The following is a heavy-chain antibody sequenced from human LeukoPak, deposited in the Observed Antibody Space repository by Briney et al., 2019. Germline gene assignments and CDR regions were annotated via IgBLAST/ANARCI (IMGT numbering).Heavy chain of an antibody. V-gene: IGHV1-18*01. J-gene: IGHJ4*02. CDR3: ARDLEGRDGYNLVY. D-gene: IGHD5-24*01. CDR2: ISAYNGNT. Sequence: ASVTVSFMASGYTFTSYGISWVRQAPGQGGEWMGWISAYNGNTNYAQKLQGRVTITTDTSTSTAYMELRSLRSDDTAVYYCARDLEGRDGYNLVYWGQGTLVTVSS. CDR1: GYTFTSYG.